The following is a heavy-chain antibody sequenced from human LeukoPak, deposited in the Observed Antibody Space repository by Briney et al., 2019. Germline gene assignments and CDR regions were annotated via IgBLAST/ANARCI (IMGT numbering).Heavy chain of an antibody. CDR3: ARGRIAKIVVVHSFHYGMDV. V-gene: IGHV4-34*01. Sequence: SETLSLTCDVFVGSFTDYFWNWIRQSPGKGLEWIGEINDYTVNTNYNPSLNSRVSISLEKSKNQFSLELRSVTAADTAVYYCARGRIAKIVVVHSFHYGMDVWGQGTTVTVSS. CDR1: VGSFTDYF. D-gene: IGHD3-22*01. CDR2: INDYTVNT. J-gene: IGHJ6*02.